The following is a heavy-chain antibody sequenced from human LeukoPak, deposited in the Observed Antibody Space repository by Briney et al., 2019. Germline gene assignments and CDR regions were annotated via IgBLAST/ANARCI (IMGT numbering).Heavy chain of an antibody. CDR2: ISAYNGNT. CDR1: GYTFTSYG. V-gene: IGHV1-18*01. Sequence: ASVKVSCKASGYTFTSYGISWVRQAPGQGLEWMGWISAYNGNTNYAQKLQGRVTMTTDTSTSTAYMELRSLRSDDTAVYYCARAIVGYCSGGSCYPPGYYYYYYMDVWGKGTTVTISS. J-gene: IGHJ6*03. D-gene: IGHD2-15*01. CDR3: ARAIVGYCSGGSCYPPGYYYYYYMDV.